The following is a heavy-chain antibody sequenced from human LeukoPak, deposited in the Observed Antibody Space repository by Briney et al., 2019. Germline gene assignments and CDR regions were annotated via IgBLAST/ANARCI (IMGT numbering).Heavy chain of an antibody. J-gene: IGHJ4*02. Sequence: GGSLRLSCAASGFTFSSYEMNWVRQAPGKGLEWVSYISSSGSTIYYAASVKGRFTISRDNAKNSLYLQMNSLRAEDTAVYYCARLETTPYYFDYWGQGTLVTVSS. CDR2: ISSSGSTI. V-gene: IGHV3-48*03. D-gene: IGHD1-1*01. CDR1: GFTFSSYE. CDR3: ARLETTPYYFDY.